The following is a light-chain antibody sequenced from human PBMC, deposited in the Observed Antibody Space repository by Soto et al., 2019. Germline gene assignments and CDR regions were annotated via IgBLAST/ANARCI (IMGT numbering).Light chain of an antibody. CDR3: QQSYTTPIT. Sequence: DIQMTQSPSSLSASVGDRVTITCRASQSISNYLNWYQQKPGKAPKLLIYAASSLQSGVPSRFSGSGSGTDFTLTISSLQPEDFATYYWQQSYTTPITFGQGTRLEIK. CDR1: QSISNY. V-gene: IGKV1-39*01. J-gene: IGKJ5*01. CDR2: AAS.